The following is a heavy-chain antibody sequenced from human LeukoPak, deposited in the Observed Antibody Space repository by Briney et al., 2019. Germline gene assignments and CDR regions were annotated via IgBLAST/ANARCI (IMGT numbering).Heavy chain of an antibody. CDR1: GFTFSDYH. V-gene: IGHV3-11*01. D-gene: IGHD2-15*01. J-gene: IGHJ6*02. Sequence: GGSLRLSCAASGFTFSDYHMTWIRPAPGKGLDWLSYINNSGETIFYADSVKGRFTISRDNAKNSLYLQMDSLRVEDTALYYCVRVGYCSGGHCSRPPHFYYAMDVWGQGTTVTVSS. CDR2: INNSGETI. CDR3: VRVGYCSGGHCSRPPHFYYAMDV.